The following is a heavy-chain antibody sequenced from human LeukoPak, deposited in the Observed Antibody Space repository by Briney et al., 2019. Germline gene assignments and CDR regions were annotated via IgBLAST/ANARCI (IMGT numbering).Heavy chain of an antibody. CDR2: INPSGGST. D-gene: IGHD2-2*01. J-gene: IGHJ4*02. Sequence: VASVKVSCKASGYTFTSYYMHWVRQAPGQGLEWMGIINPSGGSTSYAQKFQGRVTMTRDTSTSTVYMELCSLRSEDTAVYYCARAGEGVPAPPRVFDYWGQGTLVTVSS. V-gene: IGHV1-46*01. CDR3: ARAGEGVPAPPRVFDY. CDR1: GYTFTSYY.